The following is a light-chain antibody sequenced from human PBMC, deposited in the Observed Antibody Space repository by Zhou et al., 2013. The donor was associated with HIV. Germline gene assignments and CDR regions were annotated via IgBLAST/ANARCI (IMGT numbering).Light chain of an antibody. Sequence: DIQMTQSPSTLSASVGDRVTITCRASQGISTYLAWYQQKPRESPKLLIYKASSLESGAPSRFSGSGSGTEFTLTISSLQPDDFATYYCQQCYSYPYTFGQGTKLEIK. V-gene: IGKV1-5*03. J-gene: IGKJ2*01. CDR1: QGISTY. CDR2: KAS. CDR3: QQCYSYPYT.